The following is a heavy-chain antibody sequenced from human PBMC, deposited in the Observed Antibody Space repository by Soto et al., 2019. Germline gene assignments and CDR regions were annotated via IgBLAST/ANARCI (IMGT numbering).Heavy chain of an antibody. CDR1: GFTFSDYG. CDR2: ISPDGINK. J-gene: IGHJ4*02. D-gene: IGHD6-19*01. V-gene: IGHV3-30*18. Sequence: QVQLVESGGGVVQPGGSLRLSCAVSGFTFSDYGMHWVRQAPGKGLGWVAGISPDGINKYYPDSLRGRFTISRDNSKNTLYLQMSSLRGEDTAVYYCVKPSGWYPDYWGQGTHVTVSS. CDR3: VKPSGWYPDY.